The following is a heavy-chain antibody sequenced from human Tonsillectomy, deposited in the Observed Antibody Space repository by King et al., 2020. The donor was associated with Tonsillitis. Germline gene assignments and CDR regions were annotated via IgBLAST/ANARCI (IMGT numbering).Heavy chain of an antibody. CDR1: GGSFSGYY. J-gene: IGHJ4*02. V-gene: IGHV4-34*01. CDR3: ARGGGWIFGFDY. D-gene: IGHD3-3*01. CDR2: INHSGST. Sequence: VQLQQWGAGLLKPSETLSLTCAVYGGSFSGYYWSWIRQPPGKGLEWIGEINHSGSTNYNPSLKSRVTIPVDTSKNQFSLNLRSVTAADTAVYYCARGGGWIFGFDYWGQGTLVTVSS.